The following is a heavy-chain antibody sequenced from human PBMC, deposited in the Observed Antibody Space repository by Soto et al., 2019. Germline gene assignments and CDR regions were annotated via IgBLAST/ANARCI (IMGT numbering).Heavy chain of an antibody. V-gene: IGHV4-59*08. CDR2: MSQGGTT. D-gene: IGHD6-19*01. CDR3: ARDRGGITVAANPLGEWFDP. Sequence: QVQLQESGPGLVKPSETLSLTCTVSGVSIANFFWSWIRQPPGKGLEWFGYMSQGGTTTYNPSLKGRATISVDTSKNQLSLKLTSVTAADTAMYYCARDRGGITVAANPLGEWFDPWGPGTLVTVSS. J-gene: IGHJ5*02. CDR1: GVSIANFF.